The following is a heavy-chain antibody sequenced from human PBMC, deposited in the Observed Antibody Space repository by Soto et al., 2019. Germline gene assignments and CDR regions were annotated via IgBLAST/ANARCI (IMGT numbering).Heavy chain of an antibody. D-gene: IGHD3-3*01. CDR3: ARVRDFWSGHPFDY. V-gene: IGHV1-18*01. CDR2: ISAHNGNT. CDR1: GYTFTSYG. J-gene: IGHJ4*02. Sequence: GASVKVSCKASGYTFTSYGISWVRQAPGQGLEWMGWISAHNGNTNYAQKLQGRVTVTTDTSTSTAYMELRSLRSGDTAVYYCARVRDFWSGHPFDYWGQGTLVTVSS.